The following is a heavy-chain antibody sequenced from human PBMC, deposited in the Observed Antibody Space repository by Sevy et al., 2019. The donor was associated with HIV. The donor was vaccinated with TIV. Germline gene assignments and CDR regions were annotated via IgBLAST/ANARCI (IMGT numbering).Heavy chain of an antibody. D-gene: IGHD2-15*01. CDR2: ISGSGRST. CDR1: GFTFSTYA. V-gene: IGHV3-23*01. Sequence: GGSLRLSCAASGFTFSTYAMNWDRQAPGKGLEWVSSISGSGRSTYYAYSVEGRFTISRHNSKNTLYLQMNSLRADDTAVYYCAKGYCSGGSCPRDYYYYGMDVWGQGTTVTVSS. CDR3: AKGYCSGGSCPRDYYYYGMDV. J-gene: IGHJ6*02.